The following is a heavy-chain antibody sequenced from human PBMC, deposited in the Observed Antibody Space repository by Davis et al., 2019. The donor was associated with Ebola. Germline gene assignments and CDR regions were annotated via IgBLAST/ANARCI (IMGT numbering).Heavy chain of an antibody. CDR3: ARGSFGDYMFDH. Sequence: AASVKVSCKASGGTFSSYAISWLRQAPGQGPEWMGGIIPIFGTSHYTQRFQGRVTLTTDTSTSTAYMDVRSLRSDDSAVYYCARGSFGDYMFDHWGQGTLVTVSS. CDR2: IIPIFGTS. V-gene: IGHV1-69*05. J-gene: IGHJ4*02. CDR1: GGTFSSYA. D-gene: IGHD4-17*01.